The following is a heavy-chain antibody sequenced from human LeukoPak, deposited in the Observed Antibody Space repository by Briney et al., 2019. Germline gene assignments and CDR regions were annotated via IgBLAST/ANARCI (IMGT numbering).Heavy chain of an antibody. Sequence: GGSLRLSCEGSGFSFSSYWMTWVRQPPGKGPEWVANIRQDESERYSADSVKGRFTISRDNAKKSVYLYMSSLRAEDTALYYCARLSAYYYGSYFYYYMDVWGKGTTVTVSS. CDR3: ARLSAYYYGSYFYYYMDV. CDR2: IRQDESER. CDR1: GFSFSSYW. J-gene: IGHJ6*03. V-gene: IGHV3-7*01. D-gene: IGHD3-10*01.